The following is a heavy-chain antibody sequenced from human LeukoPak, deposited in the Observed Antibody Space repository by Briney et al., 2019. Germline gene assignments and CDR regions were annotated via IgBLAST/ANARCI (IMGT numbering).Heavy chain of an antibody. V-gene: IGHV3-23*01. Sequence: GGSLRLSCAASGFTFSRYAMSWVRQAPGKGLEWVSAISGSGGSTYYADSVKGRFTISRDNSKNTLYLQMNSLRAEDTAVYYCAKVSYHYYGSGSYVLDYWGQGTLVTVSS. CDR1: GFTFSRYA. CDR3: AKVSYHYYGSGSYVLDY. J-gene: IGHJ4*02. CDR2: ISGSGGST. D-gene: IGHD3-10*01.